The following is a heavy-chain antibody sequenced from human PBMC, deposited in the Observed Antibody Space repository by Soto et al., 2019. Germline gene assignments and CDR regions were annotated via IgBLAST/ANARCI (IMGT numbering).Heavy chain of an antibody. CDR2: ISYDGSNK. V-gene: IGHV3-30*18. D-gene: IGHD3-9*01. CDR1: GFTFSSYG. Sequence: PGGSLRLSCAASGFTFSSYGMHGVRQAPGKGLEWVAVISYDGSNKYYADSVKGRFTISRDNSKNTLYLQMNSLRAEDTAVYYCAKAPYYDILTGYPIYGMDVWGQGT. J-gene: IGHJ6*02. CDR3: AKAPYYDILTGYPIYGMDV.